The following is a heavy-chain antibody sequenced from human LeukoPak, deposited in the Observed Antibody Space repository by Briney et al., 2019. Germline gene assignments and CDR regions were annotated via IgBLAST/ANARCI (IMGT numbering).Heavy chain of an antibody. CDR2: IKEDGSEK. J-gene: IGHJ5*02. CDR1: GFSFSSYW. Sequence: GGSLRLSCAVSGFSFSSYWMSWVRQAPGKGLEWVAHIKEDGSEKSYVEIVKGRFTISRDNAKTSLYLQMNSLRVEDTAIYYCARAVTWFDPWGQGTLVTVSS. D-gene: IGHD3-16*01. V-gene: IGHV3-7*04. CDR3: ARAVTWFDP.